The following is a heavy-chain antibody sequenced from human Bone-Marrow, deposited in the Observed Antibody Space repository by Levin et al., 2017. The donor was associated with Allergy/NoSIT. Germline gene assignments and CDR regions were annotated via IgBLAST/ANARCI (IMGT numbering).Heavy chain of an antibody. Sequence: GGSLRLSCVVSGFSFTNAWMSWVRQAPGKGLEWVGRFKGKSDGGTTDYAAPVKGRFTISRDESKNTLFLQMNSLKTEDTAVYYCSTDSNLLIGPLDHGDYEEDNWFDPWGQGTLVTVSS. J-gene: IGHJ5*02. V-gene: IGHV3-15*01. CDR1: GFSFTNAW. D-gene: IGHD4-17*01. CDR3: STDSNLLIGPLDHGDYEEDNWFDP. CDR2: FKGKSDGGTT.